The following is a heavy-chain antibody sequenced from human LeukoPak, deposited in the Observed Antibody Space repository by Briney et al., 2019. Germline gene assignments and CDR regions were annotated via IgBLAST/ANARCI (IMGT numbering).Heavy chain of an antibody. D-gene: IGHD3-22*01. CDR3: ASSGYYYYYYYMDV. CDR1: GFTFDTYN. V-gene: IGHV3-21*01. J-gene: IGHJ6*03. CDR2: IRSYSSYI. Sequence: PGGSLRLSCAASGFTFDTYNFNWVRQAPGKGLEWVATIRSYSSYIHYADSVKGRFIISRDDAKKSMYLQMNSLRAEDTAVYYCASSGYYYYYYYMDVWGKGTTVTVSS.